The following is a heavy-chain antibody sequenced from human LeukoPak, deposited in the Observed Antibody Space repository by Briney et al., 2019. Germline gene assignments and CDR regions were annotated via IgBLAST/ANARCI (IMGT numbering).Heavy chain of an antibody. J-gene: IGHJ4*02. Sequence: GGSLRLSCAASGFTFSSYGMHWVRQAPGKGLEWLAVISYDGSNKYYADSVKGRFTISRDNSKNTLYLQMSSLRAEDTAVYYCAKEGDGSGSYYFDYWGQGTLVTVSS. CDR2: ISYDGSNK. V-gene: IGHV3-30*18. CDR1: GFTFSSYG. D-gene: IGHD3-10*01. CDR3: AKEGDGSGSYYFDY.